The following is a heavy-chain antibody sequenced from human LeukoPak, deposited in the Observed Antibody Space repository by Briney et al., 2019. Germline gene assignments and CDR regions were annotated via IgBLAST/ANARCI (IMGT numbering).Heavy chain of an antibody. D-gene: IGHD3-22*01. CDR2: ISSSGSTI. CDR1: GFTFSSYE. V-gene: IGHV3-48*03. J-gene: IGHJ5*02. CDR3: ARAIGLS. Sequence: PGGSLRLSCAASGFTFSSYEMNGVRQAPGKGLEWVSHISSSGSTIYYADSVKGRFTISRDNAKNTLYLQMNSLRVEDTGVYYYARAIGLSWGQGTLVTVSS.